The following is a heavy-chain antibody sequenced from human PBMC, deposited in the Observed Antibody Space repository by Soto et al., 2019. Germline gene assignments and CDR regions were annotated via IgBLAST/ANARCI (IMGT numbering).Heavy chain of an antibody. CDR3: ARGVGYCSGGSCYVAMGYDY. V-gene: IGHV4-34*01. CDR1: GGSFSGYY. J-gene: IGHJ4*02. CDR2: INHSGST. Sequence: QVQLQQWGAGLLKPSETLSLTCAVYGGSFSGYYWSWIRQPPGKGLEWIGEINHSGSTNYNPSLKSRVTISVDTSKNQFSLKLSSVTAADTAVYYCARGVGYCSGGSCYVAMGYDYWGQGTLVTVSS. D-gene: IGHD2-15*01.